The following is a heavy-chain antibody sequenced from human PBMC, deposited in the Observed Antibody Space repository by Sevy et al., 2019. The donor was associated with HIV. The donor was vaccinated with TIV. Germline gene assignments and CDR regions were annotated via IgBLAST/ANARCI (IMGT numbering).Heavy chain of an antibody. CDR3: ARGARIAARLGSYYFDY. CDR1: GGSISSGDYY. J-gene: IGHJ4*02. D-gene: IGHD6-6*01. Sequence: SETLSLTCTVSGGSISSGDYYWSWIRQPPGKGLEWIGYIYYSGSTYYNPSLKSRVTISVYTSKNKFSLKLSYVPAADTAVYYCARGARIAARLGSYYFDYWGQGTLVTVSS. CDR2: IYYSGST. V-gene: IGHV4-30-4*01.